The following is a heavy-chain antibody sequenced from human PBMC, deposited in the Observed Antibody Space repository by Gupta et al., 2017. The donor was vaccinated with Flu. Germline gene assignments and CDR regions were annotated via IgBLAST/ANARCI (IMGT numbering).Heavy chain of an antibody. CDR3: ARDRGEAAGFRANWYFDL. J-gene: IGHJ2*01. CDR2: IGTHGNS. V-gene: IGHV3-13*01. Sequence: GKGLELVSSIGTHGNSWYPGSVNGRFTISRENPKNSVYLQMNSLTAGDTALYYCARDRGEAAGFRANWYFDLWGRGTLVTVSS. D-gene: IGHD6-13*01.